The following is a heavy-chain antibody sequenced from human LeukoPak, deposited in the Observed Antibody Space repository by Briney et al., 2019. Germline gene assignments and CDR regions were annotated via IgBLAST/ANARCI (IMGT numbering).Heavy chain of an antibody. J-gene: IGHJ4*02. CDR2: MNPNSGNT. D-gene: IGHD6-19*01. CDR3: ARLYSSGLIDY. Sequence: ASVKVSCKASGYTFTSYDINWVRQATGQGLEWMGWMNPNSGNTGYAQKFQGRVTMTRDTSTSTVYMELSSLRSEDTAVYYCARLYSSGLIDYWGQGTLVAVSS. CDR1: GYTFTSYD. V-gene: IGHV1-8*01.